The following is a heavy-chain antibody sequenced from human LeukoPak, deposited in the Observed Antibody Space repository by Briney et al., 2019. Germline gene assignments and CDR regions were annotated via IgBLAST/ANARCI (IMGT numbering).Heavy chain of an antibody. CDR1: GYTFTGYY. Sequence: GASVKVSCKASGYTFTGYYMHWVRQAPGQWLEWMGRINPNSGGTYYAQKFQGRVTMTRDTSISTAYMELSRLRSDDTAVYYCARDSRTIFGVVISWFDPWGQGTLVTVSS. CDR3: ARDSRTIFGVVISWFDP. D-gene: IGHD3-3*01. J-gene: IGHJ5*02. V-gene: IGHV1-2*06. CDR2: INPNSGGT.